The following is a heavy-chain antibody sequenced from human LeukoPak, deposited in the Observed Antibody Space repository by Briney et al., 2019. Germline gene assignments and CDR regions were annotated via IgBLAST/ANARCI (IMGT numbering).Heavy chain of an antibody. Sequence: GASVKVSCKASGFTFTNYYIHWVRQAPAQGLEWMAWINPNSGDTDYAQKFQGRVTTARDTSTSTAYMELSSLRSDDTAFYYCARDWYFDYWGQGTLVTVSS. CDR2: INPNSGDT. J-gene: IGHJ4*02. D-gene: IGHD1-14*01. CDR3: ARDWYFDY. CDR1: GFTFTNYY. V-gene: IGHV1-2*02.